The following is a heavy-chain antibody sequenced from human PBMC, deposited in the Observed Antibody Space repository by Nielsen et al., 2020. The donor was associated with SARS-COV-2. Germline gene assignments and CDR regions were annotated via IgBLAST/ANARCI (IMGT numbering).Heavy chain of an antibody. D-gene: IGHD3-10*01. J-gene: IGHJ3*01. CDR2: VSASGGST. CDR3: AKDGVVRGDALDL. Sequence: GESLKISCAVSGFTFNIYAMAWVRRAPGRGLQWVTGVSASGGSTYYTYSVKGRFSISRDNSKNTLFLQMHSLRVEDTALYYCAKDGVVRGDALDLWGQGTMVTVSS. V-gene: IGHV3-23*01. CDR1: GFTFNIYA.